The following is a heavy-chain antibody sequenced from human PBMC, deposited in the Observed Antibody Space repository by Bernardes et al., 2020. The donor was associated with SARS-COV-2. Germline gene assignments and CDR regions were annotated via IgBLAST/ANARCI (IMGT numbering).Heavy chain of an antibody. CDR1: GFALSSYS. D-gene: IGHD3-10*01. V-gene: IGHV3-21*01. Sequence: GGSLRLSCAASGFALSSYSMDGVRQAPGKGLEWVSAISSSSSYIYYADSVKGRFTISRDNAKNSLYLQLNIRGAEDTAVYYGARHSGYYFDYWGQGTLVTVSS. CDR2: ISSSSSYI. J-gene: IGHJ4*02. CDR3: ARHSGYYFDY.